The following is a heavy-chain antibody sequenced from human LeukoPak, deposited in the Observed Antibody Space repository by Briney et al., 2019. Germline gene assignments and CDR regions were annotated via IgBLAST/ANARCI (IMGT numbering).Heavy chain of an antibody. Sequence: GGSLRLSCAASGFTFSTYEINWVRQAPGKGLEWVSYISSSGSTIYYADSAKGRFTISRDNAKNSLYLQMNSLRAEDTALYYCARLRVVWDLDDAFDIWGQGTMVIVSS. CDR2: ISSSGSTI. CDR1: GFTFSTYE. V-gene: IGHV3-48*03. D-gene: IGHD1-26*01. CDR3: ARLRVVWDLDDAFDI. J-gene: IGHJ3*02.